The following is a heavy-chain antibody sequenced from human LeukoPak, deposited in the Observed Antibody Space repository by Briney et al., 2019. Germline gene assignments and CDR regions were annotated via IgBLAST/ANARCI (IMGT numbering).Heavy chain of an antibody. Sequence: PGGSLRLSCAVSGFTFSSLWMAWVRQAPGKGLEWVANIKQDGSEIYYVDSVKGRFTISRDNAKNSLYLQMNSLRAEDTAVYYCASGSGFLFDLWGQGTLVTVSS. V-gene: IGHV3-7*01. CDR3: ASGSGFLFDL. CDR2: IKQDGSEI. J-gene: IGHJ4*02. CDR1: GFTFSSLW. D-gene: IGHD6-19*01.